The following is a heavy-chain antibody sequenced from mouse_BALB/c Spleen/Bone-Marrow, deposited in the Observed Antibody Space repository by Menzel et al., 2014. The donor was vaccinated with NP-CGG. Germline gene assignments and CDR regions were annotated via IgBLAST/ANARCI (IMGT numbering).Heavy chain of an antibody. CDR2: ISTGSSNI. Sequence: EVQVVESGGGLVQPGGSRKLSCAASGFTFSSFGMHWVRQAPEKGLEWVAYISTGSSNIYYADTVKGRFTISRDNPKNTLFLQIASLRFEDTAMYYCARKGAMITHYYALDYWGQGTSVTVSS. CDR3: ARKGAMITHYYALDY. J-gene: IGHJ4*01. CDR1: GFTFSSFG. V-gene: IGHV5-17*02. D-gene: IGHD2-4*01.